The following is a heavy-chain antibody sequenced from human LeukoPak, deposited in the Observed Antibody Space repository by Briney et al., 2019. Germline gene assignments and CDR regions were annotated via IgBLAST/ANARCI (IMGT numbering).Heavy chain of an antibody. V-gene: IGHV4-34*01. Sequence: SETLSLTCAVYGGSFSGYYWSWIRQPPGKGLEWIGEINHSGSTNYNPSLKSRVTISVDTSKNQFSLKLSSVTAADTAVYYCARGAYGWGSIFPHYFDYWDQGTLVTVSS. CDR2: INHSGST. CDR1: GGSFSGYY. D-gene: IGHD2-21*01. J-gene: IGHJ4*02. CDR3: ARGAYGWGSIFPHYFDY.